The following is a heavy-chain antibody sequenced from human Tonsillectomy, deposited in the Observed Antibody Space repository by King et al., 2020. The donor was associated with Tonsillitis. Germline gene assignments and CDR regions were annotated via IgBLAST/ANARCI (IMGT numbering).Heavy chain of an antibody. J-gene: IGHJ6*02. Sequence: VQLVESGGGLVQPGGSLRLSCAASGFTFSSYDMHWVRQATGQGLAWGSGIGTDGDTYYSGAVKGRFTISRENAKNSLYLQMQSLRSGDTDVYYCAREPKGYYYGMDVWGQGTTVTVSS. CDR3: AREPKGYYYGMDV. CDR1: GFTFSSYD. CDR2: IGTDGDT. V-gene: IGHV3-13*01.